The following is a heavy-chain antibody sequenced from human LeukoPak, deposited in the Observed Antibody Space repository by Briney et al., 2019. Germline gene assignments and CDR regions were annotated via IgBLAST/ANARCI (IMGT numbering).Heavy chain of an antibody. V-gene: IGHV4-39*01. CDR1: GGSISTSDFY. J-gene: IGHJ4*02. CDR2: VHYIGTT. CDR3: GRITIFGVVDY. Sequence: SETLSLTCTASGGSISTSDFYWTWIRQPPGKGLEWIGSVHYIGTTYSSPSLKSRVTMSVDPSKNQFSLKLTSVTAADTAVYYCGRITIFGVVDYWGQGTLVTVSS. D-gene: IGHD3-3*01.